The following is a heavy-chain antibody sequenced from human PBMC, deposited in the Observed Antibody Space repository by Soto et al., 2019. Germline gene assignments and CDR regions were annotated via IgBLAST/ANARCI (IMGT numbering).Heavy chain of an antibody. V-gene: IGHV3-66*01. CDR1: GFTVSSKY. Sequence: GGSLRLSCAASGFTVSSKYMSWVRQAPGKGLEWVSLIQSGGTTYYADSVKGRFTISRDSSENTLHLQMDSLRAEDTAVYYCARDDVLCDGGSCYGISIDVWGKGTTVTVSS. CDR2: IQSGGTT. D-gene: IGHD2-15*01. CDR3: ARDDVLCDGGSCYGISIDV. J-gene: IGHJ6*03.